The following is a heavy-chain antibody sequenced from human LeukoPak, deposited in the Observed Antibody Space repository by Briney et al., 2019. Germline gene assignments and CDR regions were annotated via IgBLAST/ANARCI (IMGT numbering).Heavy chain of an antibody. CDR1: GYTFTGYY. CDR2: INPNSGGT. J-gene: IGHJ5*02. Sequence: RASVKVSCTASGYTFTGYYMHWVRQAPGQGLEWMGWINPNSGGTNYAQKFQGRVTMTSDKSISTAYMELSRLRSDATAVYYCARDPKKVGPFPNSNWFDPWGQGTLVTVSS. D-gene: IGHD1-26*01. CDR3: ARDPKKVGPFPNSNWFDP. V-gene: IGHV1-2*02.